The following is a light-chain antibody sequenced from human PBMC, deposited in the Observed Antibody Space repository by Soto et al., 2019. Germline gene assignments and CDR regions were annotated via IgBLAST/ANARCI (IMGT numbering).Light chain of an antibody. Sequence: EIVLTQSPAILSVSPGERATLSCRASQSISRSLAWYQQKPGQAPRLLISDASTRATGIPARFSGSGSGTDFTLTISRLEPEDFAVYYCQPYNNWPLTFGGGTKVDIK. CDR3: QPYNNWPLT. CDR2: DAS. CDR1: QSISRS. J-gene: IGKJ4*01. V-gene: IGKV3-15*01.